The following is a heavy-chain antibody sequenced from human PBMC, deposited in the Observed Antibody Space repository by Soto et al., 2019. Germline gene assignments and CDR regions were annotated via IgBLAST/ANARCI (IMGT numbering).Heavy chain of an antibody. V-gene: IGHV4-31*01. D-gene: IGHD3-10*01. Sequence: QVQLQESCPGLMKPSATLSLSCNVSGGSISSDDFFWSWVRQHPARCLESIGYIYNSGTTYYNPSLQILHTIAVVTSKNQFSLKLRSVTAADTAVYFCARVEDHGSGLSGGMDVWGQGTAVTVS. J-gene: IGHJ6*02. CDR3: ARVEDHGSGLSGGMDV. CDR2: IYNSGTT. CDR1: GGSISSDDFF.